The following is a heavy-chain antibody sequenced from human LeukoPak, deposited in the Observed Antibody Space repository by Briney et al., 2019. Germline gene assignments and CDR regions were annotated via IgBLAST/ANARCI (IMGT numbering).Heavy chain of an antibody. Sequence: SETLSLTCTVSGGSISSYYWSWIRQPPGKGLEWIGYIYYSGSTNYNPSLKSRVTISVDTSKNQFSLKLSSVTAADTAVYYCARVTIFGARGYYYGMDVWGQGTTVTVSS. CDR2: IYYSGST. V-gene: IGHV4-59*01. CDR3: ARVTIFGARGYYYGMDV. J-gene: IGHJ6*02. CDR1: GGSISSYY. D-gene: IGHD3-3*01.